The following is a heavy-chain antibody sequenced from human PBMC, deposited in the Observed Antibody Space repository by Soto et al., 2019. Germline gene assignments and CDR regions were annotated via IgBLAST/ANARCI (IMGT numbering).Heavy chain of an antibody. J-gene: IGHJ4*02. CDR1: GFTFSSYW. CDR2: INSDGSST. Sequence: GGSLRLSCAASGFTFSSYWMHWVRQAPGKGLVWVSRINSDGSSTSYADSVKGRFTISRDNAKNTLYLQMNSLRAEATAVYYCASGRTYYYDSSGHYFHPYYFDYWGQGTLVTVSS. V-gene: IGHV3-74*01. CDR3: ASGRTYYYDSSGHYFHPYYFDY. D-gene: IGHD3-22*01.